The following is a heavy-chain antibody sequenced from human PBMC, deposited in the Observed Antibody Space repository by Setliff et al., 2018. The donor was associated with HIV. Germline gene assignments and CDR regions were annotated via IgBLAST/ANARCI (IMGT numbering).Heavy chain of an antibody. Sequence: SETLSLTCTVSGGSASNSRYYWAWIRQPPGKGLEYIGSIHYDEKTYYNPSLKSRVTTSVDTSKNQFSLKLSSVTAADAAVYYCASRVYYYDSSGYLREEGFGPWGQGTLVTVSS. CDR2: IHYDEKT. CDR3: ASRVYYYDSSGYLREEGFGP. J-gene: IGHJ5*02. D-gene: IGHD3-22*01. V-gene: IGHV4-39*01. CDR1: GGSASNSRYY.